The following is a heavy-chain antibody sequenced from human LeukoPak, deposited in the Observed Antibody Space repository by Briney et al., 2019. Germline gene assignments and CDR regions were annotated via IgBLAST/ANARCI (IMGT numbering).Heavy chain of an antibody. D-gene: IGHD3-3*01. V-gene: IGHV1-24*01. CDR2: LDREDGDP. J-gene: IGHJ3*01. Sequence: ASVKVSCKLSGLTGFELSMHWVRQAPGKGLEWMGGLDREDGDPIYAQKFQGRVTMTEDTSTDTAYMELSSLTSEDTAVYYCATDTFSGVVTYAFQLWGRGTLVTVSS. CDR1: GLTGFELS. CDR3: ATDTFSGVVTYAFQL.